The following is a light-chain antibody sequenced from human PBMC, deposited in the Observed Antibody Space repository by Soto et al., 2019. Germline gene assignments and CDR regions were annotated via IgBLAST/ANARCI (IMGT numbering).Light chain of an antibody. J-gene: IGKJ3*01. V-gene: IGKV2-28*01. CDR2: LGS. CDR3: MQALQTPPLFT. CDR1: QSLLHSNGYNY. Sequence: DIVMTQSPLSLPVTPGEPASISCRSSQSLLHSNGYNYLDWYLQKPGQSPQLLIYLGSNRSSGVPDRFSGSGSVTDFTLKISRVEAEDVGVYYCMQALQTPPLFTFGPGTKVDIK.